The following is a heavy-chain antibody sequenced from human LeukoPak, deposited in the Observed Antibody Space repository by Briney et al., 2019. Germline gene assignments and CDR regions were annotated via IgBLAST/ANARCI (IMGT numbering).Heavy chain of an antibody. CDR1: GGSFSGYY. Sequence: SETLSLTCAIYGGSFSGYYWSWIRQPPGKGLEWIGEINHSGSTNYNPSLKSRVTISVDTSKNQFSLKLSSVTAADTAVYYCARGYHCSGGSCYPAVTWFDPWGQGTLVTVSS. D-gene: IGHD2-15*01. CDR3: ARGYHCSGGSCYPAVTWFDP. J-gene: IGHJ5*02. CDR2: INHSGST. V-gene: IGHV4-34*01.